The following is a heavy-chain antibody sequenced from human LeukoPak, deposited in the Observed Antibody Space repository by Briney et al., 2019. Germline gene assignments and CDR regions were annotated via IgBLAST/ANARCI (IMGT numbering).Heavy chain of an antibody. Sequence: HPGRSLRLSCTASGFTFGDYAMSWVRQAPGKGLEWVGFIRSKAYGGTTEYAASVKGRFTISRDDSKSIAYLQMSSLKTEDTAVYYCTRDRRYCSSTSCLKPFDIWGQGTMVSVSS. V-gene: IGHV3-49*04. D-gene: IGHD2-2*01. J-gene: IGHJ3*02. CDR3: TRDRRYCSSTSCLKPFDI. CDR1: GFTFGDYA. CDR2: IRSKAYGGTT.